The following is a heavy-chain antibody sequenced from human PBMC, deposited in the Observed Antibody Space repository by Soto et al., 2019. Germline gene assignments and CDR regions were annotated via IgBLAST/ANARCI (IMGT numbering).Heavy chain of an antibody. Sequence: GGSLRLSCVASGFTFENYAMSWVRQAPGKGLEWVSAISGSGGATHYSDSVKGRFTISRDNSKNTVYLQMNDLRVEDAAEYFCAKDSWAIFGVPAGEYYAMDVWGQGTKVTVSS. CDR3: AKDSWAIFGVPAGEYYAMDV. V-gene: IGHV3-23*01. CDR2: ISGSGGAT. D-gene: IGHD3-3*01. CDR1: GFTFENYA. J-gene: IGHJ6*02.